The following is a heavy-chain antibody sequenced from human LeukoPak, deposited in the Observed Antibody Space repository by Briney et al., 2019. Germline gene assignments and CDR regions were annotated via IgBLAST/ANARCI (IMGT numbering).Heavy chain of an antibody. D-gene: IGHD5-24*01. CDR1: GGSISSGGYY. J-gene: IGHJ2*01. Sequence: SETLSLTCTVSGGSISSGGYYWSWIRQHPGKGLEWIGYIYYSGSTYYNPSLKSRVTISVDTSKNQFSLKLSSVTAADTAVYYCARSPVEMATIGDWYFDLWGRGILVTVSS. CDR2: IYYSGST. CDR3: ARSPVEMATIGDWYFDL. V-gene: IGHV4-31*03.